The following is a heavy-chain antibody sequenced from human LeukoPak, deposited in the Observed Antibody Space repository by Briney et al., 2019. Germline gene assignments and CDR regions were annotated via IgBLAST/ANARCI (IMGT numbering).Heavy chain of an antibody. CDR3: ARDLRFGELLGWFDP. J-gene: IGHJ5*02. Sequence: ASVKVSCKASGYTFTGYYMHWVRQAPGQGLEWMGWINPNSGGTNYAQKFQGRVTMTRDTSISTAYMELSRLRSDDTAVYYCARDLRFGELLGWFDPWGQGTLVTVSS. V-gene: IGHV1-2*02. CDR1: GYTFTGYY. CDR2: INPNSGGT. D-gene: IGHD3-10*01.